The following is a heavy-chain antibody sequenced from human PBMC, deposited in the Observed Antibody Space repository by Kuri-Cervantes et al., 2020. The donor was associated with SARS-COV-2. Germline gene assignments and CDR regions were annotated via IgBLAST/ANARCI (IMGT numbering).Heavy chain of an antibody. Sequence: GESLKIPCAASGFTFNSSPMHWVHQTTGKGLEWVALISYDGSNKYYANSMQGRFTISRDNSKNTLYLQMSSLRAEGTAVFYCARGVGYTQPFDSWGQGTLVTVSS. J-gene: IGHJ4*02. CDR2: ISYDGSNK. D-gene: IGHD2-8*02. CDR3: ARGVGYTQPFDS. V-gene: IGHV3-30-3*01. CDR1: GFTFNSSP.